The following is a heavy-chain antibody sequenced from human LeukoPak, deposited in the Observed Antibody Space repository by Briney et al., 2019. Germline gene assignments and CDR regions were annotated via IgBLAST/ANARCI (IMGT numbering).Heavy chain of an antibody. CDR1: GFTFSTYA. CDR2: ISGRGVST. D-gene: IGHD5-18*01. J-gene: IGHJ4*02. V-gene: IGHV3-23*01. CDR3: ARSFQLWPSGDDY. Sequence: GGSLRLSCAASGFTFSTYAMSWVRQAPGKGLEWVSAISGRGVSTSYADSVRGRFTISRDNAKNSLYLQMNSLRAEDTAVYYCARSFQLWPSGDDYWGQGTLVTVSS.